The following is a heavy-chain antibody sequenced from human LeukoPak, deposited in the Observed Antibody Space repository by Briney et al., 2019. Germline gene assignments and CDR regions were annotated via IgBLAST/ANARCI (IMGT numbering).Heavy chain of an antibody. Sequence: ASVKVSCKASGYTFTSYGISWVRQAPGQGLEWMGWISAYNGNTNYAQKLQGRVTMTTDTSTSTAYMELRSLRSDDTAVYYCTHDYGDYGRYYYYGMDVWGQGTTVTVSS. V-gene: IGHV1-18*01. CDR2: ISAYNGNT. CDR3: THDYGDYGRYYYYGMDV. D-gene: IGHD4-17*01. CDR1: GYTFTSYG. J-gene: IGHJ6*02.